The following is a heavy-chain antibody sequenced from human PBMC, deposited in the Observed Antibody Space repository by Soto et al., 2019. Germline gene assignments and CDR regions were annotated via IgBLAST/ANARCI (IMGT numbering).Heavy chain of an antibody. V-gene: IGHV4-34*01. Sequence: PSETLSLTCAVYGGSFSGYYWTWIRQPPGTGLEWIGEINHSGSTNYNPSHKSRVTITVDTSKNQYSLKLNSVTAADTAVYYCARDKITGLFDYWGQGTLVT. D-gene: IGHD2-8*02. CDR2: INHSGST. CDR3: ARDKITGLFDY. J-gene: IGHJ4*02. CDR1: GGSFSGYY.